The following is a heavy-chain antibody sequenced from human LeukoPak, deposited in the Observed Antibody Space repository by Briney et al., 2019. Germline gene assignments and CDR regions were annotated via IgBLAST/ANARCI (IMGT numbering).Heavy chain of an antibody. V-gene: IGHV4-34*01. CDR2: INHSGST. CDR3: ARAYFCSSTSCPDGMDV. Sequence: SETLSLTCAVYGGSFSGYCWSWIRQPPGKGMQWIWEINHSGSTNYNPSLKSRVTISVDTSKNQFSLKLSSVTAADTAVYYCARAYFCSSTSCPDGMDVWGQGTTVTVSS. J-gene: IGHJ6*02. D-gene: IGHD2-2*01. CDR1: GGSFSGYC.